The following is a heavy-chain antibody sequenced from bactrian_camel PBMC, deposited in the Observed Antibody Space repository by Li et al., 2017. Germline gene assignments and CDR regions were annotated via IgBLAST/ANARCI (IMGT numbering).Heavy chain of an antibody. CDR3: AAAAGLLGGTCVDVRVVDY. Sequence: QLVESGGGSVQAGGSLRLSCAASGYTYNRNCMAWFRQTPGKTREGVAAIMTGGGMTYYTDSVKGRFTISQDNSENTVYLQMNSLKPEDTAMYYCAAAAGLLGGTCVDVRVVDYWGQGTQVTVS. CDR2: IMTGGGMT. J-gene: IGHJ4*01. V-gene: IGHV3S25*01. CDR1: GYTYNRNC. D-gene: IGHD6*01.